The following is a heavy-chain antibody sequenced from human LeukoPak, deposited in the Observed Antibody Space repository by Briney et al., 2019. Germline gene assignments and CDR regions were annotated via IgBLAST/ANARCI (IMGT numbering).Heavy chain of an antibody. V-gene: IGHV3-23*01. CDR2: ISGSGGST. CDR1: GFTFSFSA. J-gene: IGHJ4*02. Sequence: GGSLRLSCAASGFTFSFSAMSWVRQAPGKGLEWVSSISGSGGSTYHADSVKGRFTVSRDNAKNSLYLQMNSLRAEDTAVYYCARDRYCTNGVCYGHFDYWGQGTLVTVSS. D-gene: IGHD2-8*01. CDR3: ARDRYCTNGVCYGHFDY.